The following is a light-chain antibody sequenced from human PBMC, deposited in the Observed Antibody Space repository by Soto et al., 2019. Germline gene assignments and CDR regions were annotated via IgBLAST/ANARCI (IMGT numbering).Light chain of an antibody. CDR3: SSYTRSSSLYVV. Sequence: QSVLTQPASVSGSPGRSITISCTGTSSDVGGYNYVSWYQQHPGKAPKLMIYEVSHRPSGVSNRFSGSKSGNTASLTISGLQAEDEADYYCSSYTRSSSLYVVFGGGTKVTVL. CDR1: SSDVGGYNY. J-gene: IGLJ2*01. V-gene: IGLV2-14*01. CDR2: EVS.